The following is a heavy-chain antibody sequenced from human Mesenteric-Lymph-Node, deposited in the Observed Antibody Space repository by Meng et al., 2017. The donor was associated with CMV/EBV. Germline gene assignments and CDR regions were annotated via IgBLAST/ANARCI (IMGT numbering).Heavy chain of an antibody. CDR3: ARTDLGYCSGGSCYVGGY. J-gene: IGHJ4*02. D-gene: IGHD2-15*01. CDR2: IIPILGIA. Sequence: SVKVSCKASGYTFTSYAISWVRQAPGQGLEWMGGIIPILGIANYAQKFQGRVTITADKSTSTAYMELSSLRSEDTAVYYCARTDLGYCSGGSCYVGGYWGQGTLVTVSS. V-gene: IGHV1-69*10. CDR1: GYTFTSYA.